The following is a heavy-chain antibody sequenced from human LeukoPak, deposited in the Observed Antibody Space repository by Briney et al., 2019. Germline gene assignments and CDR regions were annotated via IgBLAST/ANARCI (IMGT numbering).Heavy chain of an antibody. D-gene: IGHD3-22*01. J-gene: IGHJ3*02. CDR2: INHSGST. Sequence: SETLSLTCAVYGGSFSGYYWSWIRQPPGKGLEWIGEINHSGSTNYNPSLKSRVTISVDTSKNQFSLKPSSVTAADTAVYYCASEDSGYYYAFDIWGQGTMDTVSS. V-gene: IGHV4-34*01. CDR1: GGSFSGYY. CDR3: ASEDSGYYYAFDI.